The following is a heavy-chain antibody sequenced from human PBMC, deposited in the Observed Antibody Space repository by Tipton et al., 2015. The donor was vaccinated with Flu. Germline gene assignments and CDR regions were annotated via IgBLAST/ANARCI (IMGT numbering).Heavy chain of an antibody. Sequence: SLRLSCAASGFTFSSYWMSWVRQAPGRGLEWAANIKQDGSAKDYVDSVEGRFTISRDNTKNPLYLQMNSLRAEDTAVYYCARGTSTVTTKDYFDYWGQGTLVTVSS. V-gene: IGHV3-7*04. CDR3: ARGTSTVTTKDYFDY. J-gene: IGHJ4*02. D-gene: IGHD4-17*01. CDR1: GFTFSSYW. CDR2: IKQDGSAK.